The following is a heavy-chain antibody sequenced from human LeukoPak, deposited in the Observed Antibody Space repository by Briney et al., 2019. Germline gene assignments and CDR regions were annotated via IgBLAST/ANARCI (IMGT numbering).Heavy chain of an antibody. D-gene: IGHD3-22*01. V-gene: IGHV3-15*05. CDR1: GFTVSNAW. CDR2: IKTNADGGTT. Sequence: GGSLRLSCSASGFTVSNAWMRWVRQAPGKGLEWVGRIKTNADGGTTDYAAPVKGRFTISRDDSKNTLYLQMNSMKVEDTGLYYCTTGQYYNDRFWWGQGTLVTVSS. J-gene: IGHJ4*02. CDR3: TTGQYYNDRFW.